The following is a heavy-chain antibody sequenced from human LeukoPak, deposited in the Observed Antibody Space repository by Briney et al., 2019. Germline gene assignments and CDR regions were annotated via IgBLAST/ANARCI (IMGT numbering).Heavy chain of an antibody. V-gene: IGHV3-48*03. J-gene: IGHJ4*02. CDR2: ISNSGGTI. CDR3: ARGSLAARRFDY. Sequence: GGSLRLSCAVSGFTFSNYEMNWVRQTPGKGLEWISYISNSGGTIYYADSVKGRFTTSRDNAKNSLYLQMNSLRADDTALYYCARGSLAARRFDYWGQGTLVIVSS. D-gene: IGHD6-6*01. CDR1: GFTFSNYE.